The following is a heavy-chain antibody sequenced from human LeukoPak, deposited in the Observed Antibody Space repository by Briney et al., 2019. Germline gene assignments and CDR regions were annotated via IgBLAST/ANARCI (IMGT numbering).Heavy chain of an antibody. D-gene: IGHD4-17*01. J-gene: IGHJ6*02. V-gene: IGHV1-69*04. CDR1: GGTFSSYV. CDR2: IIPILGIA. Sequence: SVKVSCKASGGTFSSYVISWVRQAPGQGLEWMGKIIPILGIANYAQKFQGRVTITADKSTSTAYMELRSLRSDDTAVYYCARDGATVTRTAYYYYGMDVWGQGTTVTVSS. CDR3: ARDGATVTRTAYYYYGMDV.